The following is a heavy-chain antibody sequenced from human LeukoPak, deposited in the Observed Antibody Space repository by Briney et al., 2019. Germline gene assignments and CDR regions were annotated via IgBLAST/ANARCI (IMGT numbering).Heavy chain of an antibody. CDR3: ARDIAYCGGDCYDPTGFDP. D-gene: IGHD2-21*02. CDR1: GGSISSYY. Sequence: SETLPLTCTVSGGSISSYYWSWIRQPAGKGLEWIGRIYTSGSTNYNPSLKSRVTMSVDTSKNQFSLKLSSVTAADTAVYYCARDIAYCGGDCYDPTGFDPWGQGTLVTVSS. J-gene: IGHJ5*02. CDR2: IYTSGST. V-gene: IGHV4-4*07.